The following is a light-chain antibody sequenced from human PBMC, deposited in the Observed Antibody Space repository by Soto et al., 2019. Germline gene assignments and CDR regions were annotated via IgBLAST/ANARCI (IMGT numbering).Light chain of an antibody. V-gene: IGKV3-11*01. CDR1: QSVSSY. CDR2: DAS. J-gene: IGKJ4*01. CDR3: QQRSNWLT. Sequence: EIVLTQSPATLSLSPGERATLSCRASQSVSSYLAWYPQNPGQAPRLLIYDASNRATGIPARFSGSGSGTDVTFTISSLEPEDFAGYYCQQRSNWLTFGGGTKVEIK.